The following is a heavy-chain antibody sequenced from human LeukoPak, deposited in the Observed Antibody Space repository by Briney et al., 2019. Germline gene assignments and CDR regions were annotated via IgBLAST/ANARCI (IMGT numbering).Heavy chain of an antibody. D-gene: IGHD1-1*01. J-gene: IGHJ4*02. Sequence: PSDTLSLTCAVSGYSISSSNWWGWIRPPPGKGLEWIGYIYYSGSTYYNPSLKSRVTMSVGTSKNQFSLKLSSVTAVDTAVYYCARKEGHQNVFDYWGQGTLVTVSS. CDR3: ARKEGHQNVFDY. CDR2: IYYSGST. V-gene: IGHV4-28*01. CDR1: GYSISSSNW.